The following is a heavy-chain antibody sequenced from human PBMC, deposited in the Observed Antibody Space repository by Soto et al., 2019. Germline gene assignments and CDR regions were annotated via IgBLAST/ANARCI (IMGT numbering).Heavy chain of an antibody. CDR3: ASERTPVAY. J-gene: IGHJ4*02. V-gene: IGHV1-46*01. CDR1: GYTFTDYR. Sequence: ASVKVSCKASGYTFTDYRMHWVRQAPGQGLEWMGMINPSGGSTTYAQKFQGRVTMTRDTSTTTVYMELISLRSEDTAVYYCASERTPVAYWGQGTLVTVSS. CDR2: INPSGGST. D-gene: IGHD1-1*01.